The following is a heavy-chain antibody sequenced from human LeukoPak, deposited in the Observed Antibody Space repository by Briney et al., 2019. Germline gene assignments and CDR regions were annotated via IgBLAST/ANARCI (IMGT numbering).Heavy chain of an antibody. V-gene: IGHV3-21*01. CDR3: ARDADSMAPFDY. Sequence: GGSLRLSCAASGFTFSSCSMNWVRQAPGKGLEWVSSISSSSSYIYYADSVKGRFTISRDNAKNSLYLQMNSLRAEDTAVYYCARDADSMAPFDYWGQGTLVTVSS. J-gene: IGHJ4*02. CDR2: ISSSSSYI. D-gene: IGHD2-8*01. CDR1: GFTFSSCS.